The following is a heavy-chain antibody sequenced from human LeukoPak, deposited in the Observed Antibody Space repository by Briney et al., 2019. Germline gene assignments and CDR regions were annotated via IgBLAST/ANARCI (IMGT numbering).Heavy chain of an antibody. J-gene: IGHJ4*02. CDR3: ASRWSIAVAGTGDDFDY. Sequence: ASVKVSCKASGYTFTGYYMHWVRQAPGQGLEWMGWINPNSGGTNYAQKFQGWVTMTRDTSISTAYMELSRLRSDDTAVYYCASRWSIAVAGTGDDFDYWGQGTLVTVSS. CDR1: GYTFTGYY. V-gene: IGHV1-2*04. CDR2: INPNSGGT. D-gene: IGHD6-19*01.